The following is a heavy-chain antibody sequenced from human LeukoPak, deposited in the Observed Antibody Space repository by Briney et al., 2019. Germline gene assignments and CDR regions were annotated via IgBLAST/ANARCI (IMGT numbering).Heavy chain of an antibody. V-gene: IGHV3-53*01. J-gene: IGHJ4*02. D-gene: IGHD2-21*02. CDR2: ISSGGST. CDR1: GFTASSNY. Sequence: HPGGCLRLSRAASGFTASSNYTSWVPQALGKGLECGSVISSGGSTDYADYVKGRFTSSRDTSKNTLYLQMNSLRAEDTAVYYCATGPRVVTTLDYWGQGTLVTVSS. CDR3: ATGPRVVTTLDY.